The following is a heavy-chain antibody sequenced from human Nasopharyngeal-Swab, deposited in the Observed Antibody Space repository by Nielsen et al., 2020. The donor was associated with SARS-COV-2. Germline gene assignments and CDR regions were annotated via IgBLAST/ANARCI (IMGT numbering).Heavy chain of an antibody. V-gene: IGHV3-23*01. J-gene: IGHJ3*02. D-gene: IGHD3-10*01. CDR3: AKSGVRGVIRYAFDI. CDR2: ISGSGGST. Sequence: VGQAPGKGLEWVSAISGSGGSTYYADSVKGRFTISRDNSKNTLYLQMNSLRAEDTAVYYCAKSGVRGVIRYAFDIWGQGTMVTVSS.